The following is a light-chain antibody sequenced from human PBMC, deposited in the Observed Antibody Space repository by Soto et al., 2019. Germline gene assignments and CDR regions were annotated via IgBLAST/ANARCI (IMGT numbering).Light chain of an antibody. CDR1: QSVSNNY. Sequence: EIVVTQSAATLSVSPGGRAPVFCRDSQSVSNNYLAWYQQKPGQAPRVIIYGASNRATGIPDRCSGSWAGTDCTLTITPLEPEDVTVYFCQQYGSSPITFGQGTRLEIK. J-gene: IGKJ5*01. CDR2: GAS. CDR3: QQYGSSPIT. V-gene: IGKV3-20*01.